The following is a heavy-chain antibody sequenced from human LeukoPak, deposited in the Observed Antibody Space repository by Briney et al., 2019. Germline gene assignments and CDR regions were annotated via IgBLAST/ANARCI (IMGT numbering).Heavy chain of an antibody. CDR3: AKDVMNSGSWGDY. CDR2: IYSGGST. J-gene: IGHJ4*02. D-gene: IGHD1-26*01. V-gene: IGHV3-53*01. CDR1: GFTVSSNY. Sequence: PGGSLRLSCAASGFTVSSNYMSWVRQAPGKGLEWVSVIYSGGSTYYADSVKGRFTIFRDNSKNTLYLQMNSLRAEDTAVYYCAKDVMNSGSWGDYWGQGTLVTVSS.